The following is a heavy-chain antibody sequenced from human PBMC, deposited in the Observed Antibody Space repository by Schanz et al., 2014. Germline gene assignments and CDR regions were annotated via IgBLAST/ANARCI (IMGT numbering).Heavy chain of an antibody. V-gene: IGHV3-11*01. CDR3: ARDIQYHYDTSGPVGAFDI. D-gene: IGHD3-22*01. J-gene: IGHJ3*02. CDR2: ISRDGTTS. CDR1: GFIFNDYY. Sequence: QVQLVESGGGVVQPGRSLRLSCAASGFIFNDYYMNWIRQAPGKGLEWLSYISRDGTTSYYADSVKGRFTISRDNAKNSLYLEMTSLRGEDTAVYYCARDIQYHYDTSGPVGAFDIWGQGTVVTVSS.